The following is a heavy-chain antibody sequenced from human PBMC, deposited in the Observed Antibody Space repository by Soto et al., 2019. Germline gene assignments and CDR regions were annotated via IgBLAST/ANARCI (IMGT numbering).Heavy chain of an antibody. CDR3: VKDPGFGGWNGMEV. Sequence: QVQLVESGGGVVQPGRSLRLSCAASGFAFSNYAMHWVRQAPGKGLEWVAVIWHDGSTAYYADSVKGRFTLSRDNSKNTLFLQMNSLRAEDTALYYCVKDPGFGGWNGMEVWGQGTAVTVSS. J-gene: IGHJ6*02. V-gene: IGHV3-33*06. CDR1: GFAFSNYA. D-gene: IGHD3-10*01. CDR2: IWHDGSTA.